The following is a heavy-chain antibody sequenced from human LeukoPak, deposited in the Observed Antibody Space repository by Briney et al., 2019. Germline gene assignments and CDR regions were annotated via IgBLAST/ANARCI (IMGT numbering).Heavy chain of an antibody. Sequence: SETLFLTCTVSGGSISSSSYYWGWIRQPPGKGLEWIGSIYYSGSTYYNPSLKSRVTISVDTSKNQFSLKLSSVTAADTAVYYCARHGSWITMVRGAVFDPWGQGTLVTVSS. D-gene: IGHD3-10*01. CDR1: GGSISSSSYY. CDR3: ARHGSWITMVRGAVFDP. V-gene: IGHV4-39*01. J-gene: IGHJ5*02. CDR2: IYYSGST.